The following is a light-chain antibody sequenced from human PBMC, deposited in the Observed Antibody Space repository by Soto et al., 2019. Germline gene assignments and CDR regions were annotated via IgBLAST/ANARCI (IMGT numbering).Light chain of an antibody. V-gene: IGLV3-1*01. Sequence: SYELTQPPSVSVSPGQTASITCSGHKLGNKYACWYQQKPGQSPLLVIYQDTKRPSGIPERFSGSNSGNTATLTISGTQAMDEADYYCQAWDSSTVVFDGGTKVTVL. CDR1: KLGNKY. J-gene: IGLJ2*01. CDR2: QDT. CDR3: QAWDSSTVV.